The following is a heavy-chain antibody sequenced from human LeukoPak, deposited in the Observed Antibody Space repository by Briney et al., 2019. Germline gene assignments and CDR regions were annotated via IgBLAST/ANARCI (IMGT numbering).Heavy chain of an antibody. D-gene: IGHD1-26*01. CDR3: ARVRGGSYLRMYYYMDV. CDR1: GGSISSSNW. Sequence: KPSETLSLTCAVFGGSISSSNWWSWVRQPPGKGLEWIGETYHSGSTNYNPSLKSRVTISVDKSKNQFSLKLSFVTAADTAVYYCARVRGGSYLRMYYYMDVWGKGTTVTVSS. CDR2: TYHSGST. V-gene: IGHV4-4*02. J-gene: IGHJ6*03.